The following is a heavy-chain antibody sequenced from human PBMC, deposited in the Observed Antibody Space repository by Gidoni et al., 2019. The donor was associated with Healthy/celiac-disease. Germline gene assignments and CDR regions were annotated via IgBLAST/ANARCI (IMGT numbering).Heavy chain of an antibody. J-gene: IGHJ6*02. CDR3: ARDMIVGYYYGMDV. V-gene: IGHV3-30-3*01. Sequence: QVQLVESGGGVVQPGRSLRLSCAASGFTFSSYAMHWVRQAPGKGLEWVAVISYDGSNKYYADSVKGRFTISRDNSKNTLYLQMNSLRAEDTAVYYCARDMIVGYYYGMDVWGQGTTVTVSS. CDR1: GFTFSSYA. D-gene: IGHD3-22*01. CDR2: ISYDGSNK.